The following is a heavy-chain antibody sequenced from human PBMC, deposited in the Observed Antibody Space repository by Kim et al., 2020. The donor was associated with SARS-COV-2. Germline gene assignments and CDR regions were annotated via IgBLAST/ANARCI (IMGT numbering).Heavy chain of an antibody. J-gene: IGHJ4*02. CDR2: ISSNGGST. CDR1: GFTFSSYA. D-gene: IGHD3-16*01. CDR3: VKALGRIETDY. V-gene: IGHV3-64D*06. Sequence: GGSLRLSCSASGFTFSSYAMHWVRQAPGKGLEYVSAISSNGGSTYYADSVKGRFTISRDNSKNTLYLQMSSLRAEDTAVYYCVKALGRIETDYWGQGTLVTVSS.